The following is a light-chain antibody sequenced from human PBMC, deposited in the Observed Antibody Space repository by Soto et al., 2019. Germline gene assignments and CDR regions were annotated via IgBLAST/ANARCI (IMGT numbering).Light chain of an antibody. CDR3: QQRASWPLLT. CDR1: QSVSKS. V-gene: IGKV3-11*01. CDR2: DAS. Sequence: DIVLTQSPATLSLSPGERASLSCRASQSVSKSLAWYQQKPGQPPRLLIYDASTRATGIPSRFTGSGSGTDFTLSISSLDPEDVLVFYFQQRASWPLLTFGGGTKVEIK. J-gene: IGKJ4*01.